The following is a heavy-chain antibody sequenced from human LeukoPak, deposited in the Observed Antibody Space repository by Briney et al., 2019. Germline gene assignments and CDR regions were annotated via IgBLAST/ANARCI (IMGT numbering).Heavy chain of an antibody. CDR2: ISAYDGNT. Sequence: ASVKVSCKASGYTFTSYGISWVRQAPGQGLEWMGWISAYDGNTNYEQKLQGRVTMTTDTSTSTAYMELRSLRSDDTAVYYCARAIWGIGYFDLWGRGTLVTVSS. CDR3: ARAIWGIGYFDL. D-gene: IGHD7-27*01. V-gene: IGHV1-18*01. J-gene: IGHJ2*01. CDR1: GYTFTSYG.